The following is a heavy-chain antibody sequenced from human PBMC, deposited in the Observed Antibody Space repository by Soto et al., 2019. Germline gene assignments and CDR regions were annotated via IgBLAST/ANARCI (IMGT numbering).Heavy chain of an antibody. J-gene: IGHJ6*02. Sequence: PWETLSLTCAIYGGSFSDNYCAWIRQSPGKGLEWIGEINHSGSTNCNPSLKTRVTISFDTAMNLFSLKLTSVTAADTAVYYCARGPHFYDYGMDVWGQGTTVTVSS. D-gene: IGHD3-3*02. V-gene: IGHV4-34*01. CDR2: INHSGST. CDR1: GGSFSDNY. CDR3: ARGPHFYDYGMDV.